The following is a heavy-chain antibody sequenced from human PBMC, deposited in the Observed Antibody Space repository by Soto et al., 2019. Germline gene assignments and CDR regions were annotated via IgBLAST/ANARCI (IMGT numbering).Heavy chain of an antibody. Sequence: ASVKVSCKASGYTFTGYYMHWVRQAPGQGLEWMGWINPNSGGTNYAQKFQGRVTMTRDTSISTAYMELSRLRSDETAVYYCAHRGIAVAKRTYYYGMDVWGQGTTVTVSS. V-gene: IGHV1-2*02. CDR3: AHRGIAVAKRTYYYGMDV. J-gene: IGHJ6*02. CDR1: GYTFTGYY. D-gene: IGHD6-19*01. CDR2: INPNSGGT.